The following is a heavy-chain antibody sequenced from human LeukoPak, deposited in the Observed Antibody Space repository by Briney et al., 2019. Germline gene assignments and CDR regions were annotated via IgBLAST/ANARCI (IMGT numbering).Heavy chain of an antibody. CDR2: TYYRSKWYS. D-gene: IGHD5-12*01. V-gene: IGHV6-1*01. CDR3: ARDLGGYDSFDY. CDR1: GDSVSSNSAA. J-gene: IGHJ4*02. Sequence: SQTLSLTCAISGDSVSSNSAAWSWIRQSPSRGLEWLGRTYYRSKWYSDYAVSVRGRITINPDTSKNQFSLQLNSMTPEDTALYYCARDLGGYDSFDYWGQGTLVTVSS.